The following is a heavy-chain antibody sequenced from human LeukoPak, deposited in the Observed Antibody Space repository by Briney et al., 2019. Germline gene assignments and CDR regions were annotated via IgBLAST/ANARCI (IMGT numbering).Heavy chain of an antibody. CDR3: ARPVPSRLGWFDP. J-gene: IGHJ5*02. CDR2: IYHSGST. CDR1: GGSISSRNW. Sequence: SGTLSLTCAVSGGSISSRNWWSWVRQPPGKGLEWIGEIYHSGSTNYNPSLKTRVTISVDKSKNQFSLKLTSVTAADTAVYYCARPVPSRLGWFDPWGQGTLVTVSS. V-gene: IGHV4-4*02. D-gene: IGHD1-1*01.